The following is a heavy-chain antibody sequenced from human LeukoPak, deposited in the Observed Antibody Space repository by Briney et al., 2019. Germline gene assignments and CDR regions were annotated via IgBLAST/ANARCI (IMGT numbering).Heavy chain of an antibody. V-gene: IGHV1-18*01. CDR1: GYTFSSNG. J-gene: IGHJ4*02. CDR2: ISVYIDKT. CDR3: ARGNSFRGVYGPYYFDH. Sequence: GASVKLSCTASGYTFSSNGITWVRQAPGQGHEWMGWISVYIDKTNYAQKLQGRVTMTTDTATSTAYMELRSLRSDDTAVYYCARGNSFRGVYGPYYFDHWGQGTLVTVSS. D-gene: IGHD3-16*01.